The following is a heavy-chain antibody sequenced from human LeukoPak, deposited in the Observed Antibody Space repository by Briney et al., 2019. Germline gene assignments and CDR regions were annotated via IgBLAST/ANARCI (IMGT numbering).Heavy chain of an antibody. CDR3: ARGLFPYSGSYYAVDY. CDR2: INPNSGGT. Sequence: ASVKVSCKASGYTFTGYYMHWVRQAPGQGREWMGWINPNSGGTNYEQKFQGRGTMTRDTSISTAYMELSRLRSDDTAVYYCARGLFPYSGSYYAVDYWGQGTLVTVSS. D-gene: IGHD1-26*01. CDR1: GYTFTGYY. V-gene: IGHV1-2*02. J-gene: IGHJ4*02.